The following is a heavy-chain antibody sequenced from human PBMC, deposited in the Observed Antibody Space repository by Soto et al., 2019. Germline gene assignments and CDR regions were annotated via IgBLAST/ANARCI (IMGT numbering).Heavy chain of an antibody. CDR3: ATHRGYYYDSSGYFLDY. D-gene: IGHD3-22*01. CDR1: GGSISSGGYY. CDR2: IYYNGST. Sequence: SETLSLTSTVSGGSISSGGYYWSWIRQHPGKGLEWIGYIYYNGSTYYNPSLKSRVTISVDTSKNQFSLKLSSVTAADTAVYYCATHRGYYYDSSGYFLDYWGQGTLVTVSS. V-gene: IGHV4-31*03. J-gene: IGHJ4*02.